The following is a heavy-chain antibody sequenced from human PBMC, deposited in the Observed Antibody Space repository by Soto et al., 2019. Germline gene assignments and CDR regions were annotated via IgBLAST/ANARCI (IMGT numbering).Heavy chain of an antibody. CDR3: ARHHGRGFGEQNWYFDL. D-gene: IGHD3-10*01. CDR1: GGSISSYY. CDR2: IYYSGST. J-gene: IGHJ2*01. V-gene: IGHV4-59*08. Sequence: QVQLQESGPGLVKPSETLSLTCTVSGGSISSYYWSWIRQPPGKGLEWIGYIYYSGSTNYNPSLKGRVTISVDTSRNKFSLKLSSVTAADTAVYYCARHHGRGFGEQNWYFDLWGRGTLVTVSS.